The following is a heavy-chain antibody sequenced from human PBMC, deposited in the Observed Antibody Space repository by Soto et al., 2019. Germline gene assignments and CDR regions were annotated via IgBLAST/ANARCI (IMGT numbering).Heavy chain of an antibody. CDR2: IGTAGDT. CDR1: GFTFSSYD. D-gene: IGHD1-7*01. Sequence: GGSLRLSCAASGFTFSSYDMYWVRQATGKGLEWVSAIGTAGDTYYPGSVKGRFTISRENAKNSLYLQMNSLRAGDTAVYYCARENYYHSFDYWGQGTLVTVSS. CDR3: ARENYYHSFDY. J-gene: IGHJ4*02. V-gene: IGHV3-13*01.